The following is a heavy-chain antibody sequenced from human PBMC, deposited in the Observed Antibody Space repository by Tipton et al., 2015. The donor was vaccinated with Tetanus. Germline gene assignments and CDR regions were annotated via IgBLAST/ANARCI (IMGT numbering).Heavy chain of an antibody. J-gene: IGHJ3*02. CDR3: ATEIFQLRFLEWTYESFDI. Sequence: SLRLSCTASDFSFNSAWMNWVRQAPGKGPEWVGRIKSKSDGETTDYAPPVKGRFIISRDDVKNMLYLQMSSLKTEETAVYYCATEIFQLRFLEWTYESFDIWGQGTVVTVSS. D-gene: IGHD3-3*01. V-gene: IGHV3-15*07. CDR2: IKSKSDGETT. CDR1: DFSFNSAW.